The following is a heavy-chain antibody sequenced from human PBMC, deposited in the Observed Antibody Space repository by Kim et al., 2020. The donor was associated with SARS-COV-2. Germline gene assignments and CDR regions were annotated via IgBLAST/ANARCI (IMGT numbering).Heavy chain of an antibody. Sequence: VKGRCTISRDNSKNTLYLQMNSLRAEDTAVYYCAKEDYDFWSGYPYYMDVWGKGTTVTVSS. D-gene: IGHD3-3*01. V-gene: IGHV3-23*01. CDR3: AKEDYDFWSGYPYYMDV. J-gene: IGHJ6*03.